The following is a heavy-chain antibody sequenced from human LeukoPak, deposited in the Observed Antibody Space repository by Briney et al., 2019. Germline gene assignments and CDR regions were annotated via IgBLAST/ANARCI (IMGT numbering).Heavy chain of an antibody. CDR1: GYTFTSYG. V-gene: IGHV1-18*01. CDR2: ISAYNGNT. J-gene: IGHJ4*02. D-gene: IGHD3-10*01. CDR3: ARDRNYYGSGSYFLDY. Sequence: VASVKVSCKASGYTFTSYGISWVRQAPGQGLEWMGWISAYNGNTNYAQKLQGEVTMTTDTSTSTAYMELRSLRSDDTAVYYCARDRNYYGSGSYFLDYWGQGTLVTVSS.